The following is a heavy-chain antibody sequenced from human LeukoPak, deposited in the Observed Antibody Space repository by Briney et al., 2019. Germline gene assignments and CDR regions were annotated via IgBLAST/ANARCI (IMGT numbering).Heavy chain of an antibody. Sequence: QPGGSLRLSCTASGFTFSSYGMTWVRQAPGKGLEWVSTISGSGGTTYYADSVKGRFTISRDNSKNTLYLQMNSLRAEDTAVYYCARARDYFDYWGQGTLVTVSS. CDR1: GFTFSSYG. CDR2: ISGSGGTT. D-gene: IGHD3-10*01. V-gene: IGHV3-23*01. J-gene: IGHJ4*02. CDR3: ARARDYFDY.